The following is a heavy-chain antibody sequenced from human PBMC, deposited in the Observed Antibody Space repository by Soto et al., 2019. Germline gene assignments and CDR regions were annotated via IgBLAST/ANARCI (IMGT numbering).Heavy chain of an antibody. V-gene: IGHV1-69*12. D-gene: IGHD2-2*01. CDR2: IIPIFGTA. CDR1: GGTFSSYA. CDR3: ARHVPAAGYYYGMDV. Sequence: QVQLVQSGAEVKKPGSSVKVSCKASGGTFSSYAISWVRQAPGQGLEWMGGIIPIFGTANYAQTFQGRVTITADESTRTAYMELRSLRSEDTAVYYCARHVPAAGYYYGMDVWGQGTTVTVSS. J-gene: IGHJ6*02.